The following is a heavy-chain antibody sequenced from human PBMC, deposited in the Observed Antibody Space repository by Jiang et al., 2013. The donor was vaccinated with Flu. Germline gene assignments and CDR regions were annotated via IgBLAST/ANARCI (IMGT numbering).Heavy chain of an antibody. Sequence: QSGSELKKPGASVKVSCKASGYTFTSYAMNWVRQAPGQGLEWMGWINTNTGNPTYAQGFTGRFVFSLDTSVSTAYLQICSLKAEDTAVYYCARDGRTGYSSSWYWFDPWGQGTLVTVSS. J-gene: IGHJ5*02. D-gene: IGHD6-13*01. CDR2: INTNTGNP. CDR1: GYTFTSYA. V-gene: IGHV7-4-1*01. CDR3: ARDGRTGYSSSWYWFDP.